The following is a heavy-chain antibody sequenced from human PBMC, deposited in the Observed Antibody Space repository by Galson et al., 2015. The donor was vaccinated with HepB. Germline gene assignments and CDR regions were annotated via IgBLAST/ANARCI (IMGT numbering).Heavy chain of an antibody. Sequence: SLRLSCAASGFTFSSYSMNWVRQAPGKGLEWVSSISSSSSYIYYADSVKGRFTISRDNAKNSLYLQMNSLRAEDTAVYYCARAGAAAGPKHHWYFDLWGRGTLVTVSS. CDR2: ISSSSSYI. CDR3: ARAGAAAGPKHHWYFDL. CDR1: GFTFSSYS. D-gene: IGHD6-13*01. V-gene: IGHV3-21*01. J-gene: IGHJ2*01.